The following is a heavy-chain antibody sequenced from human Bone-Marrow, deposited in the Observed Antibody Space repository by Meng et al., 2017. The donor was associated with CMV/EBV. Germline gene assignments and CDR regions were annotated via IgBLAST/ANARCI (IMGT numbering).Heavy chain of an antibody. J-gene: IGHJ4*02. CDR2: ISPIFGTA. CDR1: GGTFSSYA. CDR3: ARSAPLTTATFYY. V-gene: IGHV1-69*01. D-gene: IGHD4-17*01. Sequence: KASGGTFSSYAISWVRQAPGQGLEWMGGISPIFGTANYAQKFQGRVTITADESTSTAYMELSSLRSEDMAVYYCARSAPLTTATFYYWGQGTLVTVSS.